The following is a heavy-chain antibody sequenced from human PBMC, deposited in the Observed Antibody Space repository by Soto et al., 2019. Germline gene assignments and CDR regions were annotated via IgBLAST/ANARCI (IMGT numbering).Heavy chain of an antibody. CDR1: GGSMSSNNW. J-gene: IGHJ4*02. Sequence: SETLSLTCAVSGGSMSSNNWWSWVRQPPGKGLEWIGEIFHSGSTHYSPSLKSRITISVDKSKNYFSLNLTSVTAVDTAVYYCARREIQGPIDYWGQGTLVAVSS. V-gene: IGHV4-4*02. D-gene: IGHD1-26*01. CDR2: IFHSGST. CDR3: ARREIQGPIDY.